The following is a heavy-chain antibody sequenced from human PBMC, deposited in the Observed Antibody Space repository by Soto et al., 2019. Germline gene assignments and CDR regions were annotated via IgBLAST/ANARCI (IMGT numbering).Heavy chain of an antibody. V-gene: IGHV3-30-3*01. Sequence: QVQLVESGGGVVQPGRSLRLSCEASGFTVSEYGMHWVRQAPGKGLEWVAGISHRGDNKYIADSVKGRFTISRDNSKNMLFLQMTSMRVEDTAVYHCATVGYCSEDSCYTLTIRYGMAVWGQGTTVIVSS. J-gene: IGHJ6*02. CDR3: ATVGYCSEDSCYTLTIRYGMAV. CDR1: GFTVSEYG. D-gene: IGHD2-15*01. CDR2: ISHRGDNK.